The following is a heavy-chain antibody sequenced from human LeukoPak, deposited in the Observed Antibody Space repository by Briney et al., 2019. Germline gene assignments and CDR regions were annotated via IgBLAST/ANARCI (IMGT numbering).Heavy chain of an antibody. Sequence: SQTLSLTCVISGDSVSSKSVAWHWIRQSPSRGLEWLGRTYYRSKWYNDYAVSMKSRITINPDTSKNQFSLQLNSVTPEDTAVYYCARDPDPFSRLSVFDIWGQGTMVTVSS. CDR3: ARDPDPFSRLSVFDI. V-gene: IGHV6-1*01. CDR1: GDSVSSKSVA. J-gene: IGHJ3*02. D-gene: IGHD3-16*02. CDR2: TYYRSKWYN.